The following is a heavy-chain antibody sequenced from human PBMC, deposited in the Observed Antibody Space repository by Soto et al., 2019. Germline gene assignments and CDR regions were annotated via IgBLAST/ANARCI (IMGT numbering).Heavy chain of an antibody. V-gene: IGHV1-69*01. Sequence: QVQLVQSGAEVKKPGSSVKVSCKASGGTFSSYAISWVRQAPGQGLEWMGGIIPIFGTANYAQKFQGRVTITADESTSTAYMEPSRLRSEDTAVYYCARVPRKVPAAIPLLVFYYGMDVWGQGTTVTVSS. CDR3: ARVPRKVPAAIPLLVFYYGMDV. J-gene: IGHJ6*02. D-gene: IGHD2-2*01. CDR2: IIPIFGTA. CDR1: GGTFSSYA.